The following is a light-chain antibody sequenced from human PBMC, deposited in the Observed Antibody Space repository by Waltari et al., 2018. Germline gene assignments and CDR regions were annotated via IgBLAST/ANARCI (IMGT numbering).Light chain of an antibody. J-gene: IGLJ3*02. CDR1: SDDVVGYNL. CDR3: CSYAGTDSWV. CDR2: EVT. V-gene: IGLV2-23*02. Sequence: QSALTQPASLSGSPGHSVTISCTGTSDDVVGYNLVSWYQQHPGKAPKLIIFEVTTRPSGVSNRFSGSRSGNTASLTLSGLQPEDEAAYYCCSYAGTDSWVFGGGTKVTVL.